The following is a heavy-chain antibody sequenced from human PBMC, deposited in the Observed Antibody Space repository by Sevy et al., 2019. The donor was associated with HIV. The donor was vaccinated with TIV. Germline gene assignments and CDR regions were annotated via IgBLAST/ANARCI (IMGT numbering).Heavy chain of an antibody. Sequence: GGSLRLSCAASGFTFSSYSMYWVRQAPGKGLEWVSSISSSSSYIYYADSVKGRFTISRDNAKNSLYLQMNSLRAEDTAVYYCARDRGYYGSGSPNPLGGMDVWGQGTTVTVSS. J-gene: IGHJ6*02. CDR3: ARDRGYYGSGSPNPLGGMDV. CDR2: ISSSSSYI. D-gene: IGHD3-10*01. CDR1: GFTFSSYS. V-gene: IGHV3-21*01.